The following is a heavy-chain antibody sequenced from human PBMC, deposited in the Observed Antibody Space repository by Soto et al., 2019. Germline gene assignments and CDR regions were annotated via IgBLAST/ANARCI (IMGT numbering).Heavy chain of an antibody. J-gene: IGHJ4*02. Sequence: AETLSLTCTVSGGSISSSSYYWGWIRQPPGKGLEWIGRIYNSGSTNYNPSLKSRVTILLDKSKNQFSLKLSSVTAADTAAYYCASVIDSSGYYPGYWGQGTLVTVSS. CDR2: IYNSGST. D-gene: IGHD3-22*01. V-gene: IGHV4-39*07. CDR1: GGSISSSSYY. CDR3: ASVIDSSGYYPGY.